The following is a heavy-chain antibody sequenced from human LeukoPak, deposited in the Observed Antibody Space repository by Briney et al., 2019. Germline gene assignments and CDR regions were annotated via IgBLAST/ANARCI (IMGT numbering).Heavy chain of an antibody. CDR3: AQPDEQQLVLGDY. CDR2: ISYDGSNK. J-gene: IGHJ4*02. D-gene: IGHD6-13*01. Sequence: GGSLRLYCAASGFTFSSYAMHWLRQAPGRGLEWVAVISYDGSNKYYAESVKGRLTICRDNSKNTLYLQMNSQRAEDTAVYGWAQPDEQQLVLGDYWGQGTLVTVSS. V-gene: IGHV3-30*01. CDR1: GFTFSSYA.